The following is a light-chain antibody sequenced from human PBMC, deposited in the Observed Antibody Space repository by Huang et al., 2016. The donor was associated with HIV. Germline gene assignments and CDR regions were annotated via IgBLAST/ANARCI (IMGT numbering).Light chain of an antibody. CDR1: QSISNY. J-gene: IGKJ3*01. Sequence: DIQMTQSPSSLSASVGDRVTITCRARQSISNYLNWYQQKPGKAPKLLIYAASSLQSVVPSRFIGSGSGTDFTLTISSLQPEDSAAYYCQQSYSPRTFGPGTKVDIK. V-gene: IGKV1-39*01. CDR2: AAS. CDR3: QQSYSPRT.